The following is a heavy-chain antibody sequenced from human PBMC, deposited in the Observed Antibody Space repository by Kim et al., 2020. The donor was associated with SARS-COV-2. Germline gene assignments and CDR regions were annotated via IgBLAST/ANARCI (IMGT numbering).Heavy chain of an antibody. CDR2: ISYDGSNK. CDR3: ARDGRHISSGYYGLDY. CDR1: GFTFSSYA. V-gene: IGHV3-30*04. Sequence: GGSLRLSCAASGFTFSSYAMHWVRQAPGKGLEWVAVISYDGSNKYYADSVKGRFTISRDNSKNTLYLQMNSLRAEDTAVYYCARDGRHISSGYYGLDYWG. J-gene: IGHJ4*01. D-gene: IGHD3-22*01.